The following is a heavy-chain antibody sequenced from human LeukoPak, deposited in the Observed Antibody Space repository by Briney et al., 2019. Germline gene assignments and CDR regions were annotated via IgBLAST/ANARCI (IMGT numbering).Heavy chain of an antibody. D-gene: IGHD3-10*01. Sequence: GGSLRLSCAPSGFTLSSYDMRWVRQAPGVGLECVSVFSGGGGSTYYADSVRGRFTISRDNSKNTLYLQMNSLRADDTAVYYCAKGAYYGSGSYYHYWGQGTLVTVSS. V-gene: IGHV3-23*01. CDR2: FSGGGGST. CDR3: AKGAYYGSGSYYHY. J-gene: IGHJ4*02. CDR1: GFTLSSYD.